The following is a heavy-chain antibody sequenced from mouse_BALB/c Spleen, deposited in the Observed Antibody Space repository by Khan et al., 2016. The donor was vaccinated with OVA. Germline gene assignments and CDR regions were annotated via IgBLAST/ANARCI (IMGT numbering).Heavy chain of an antibody. CDR3: ARDDYDNFLYFDY. V-gene: IGHV1-54*01. J-gene: IGHJ2*01. CDR1: GYAFTHYL. Sequence: VQLQESGGEVIRPGTSVKVSCKASGYAFTHYLIEWVKQRPGQGLEWIGVINPGSGSNNYNEKFKGKAILTADKSSSTAYMQLGSLTSDDSAVYFCARDDYDNFLYFDYWGQGTTLTVSS. CDR2: INPGSGSN. D-gene: IGHD2-1*01.